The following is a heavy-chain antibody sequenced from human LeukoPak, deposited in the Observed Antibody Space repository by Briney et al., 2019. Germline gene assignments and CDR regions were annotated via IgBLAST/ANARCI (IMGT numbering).Heavy chain of an antibody. CDR1: GVTFSSYS. D-gene: IGHD3-10*01. Sequence: PGGSLRLSCAASGVTFSSYSMNWVRQAPGKSLEWVSSISSSGDYMHYADSVKGRFTISRDNAKNSLYLQLNRLRAEDTAVYFCARGASEWFGESTFWGQGTLVIVSS. CDR2: ISSSGDYM. CDR3: ARGASEWFGESTF. J-gene: IGHJ4*02. V-gene: IGHV3-21*01.